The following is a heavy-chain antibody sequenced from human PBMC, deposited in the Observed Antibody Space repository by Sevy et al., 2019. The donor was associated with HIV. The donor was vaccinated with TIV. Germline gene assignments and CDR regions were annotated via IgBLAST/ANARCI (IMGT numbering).Heavy chain of an antibody. V-gene: IGHV1-24*01. Sequence: ASVKVSCKVSGYTLTELSMHWVGQAPGKGLEWMGSFDPEDGETIYQQKFQGRVTLTEDTSTDTAYMELSSLRSEDTAVYYCATTKDYYDSSGYPFDYWGQGTLVTVSS. CDR1: GYTLTELS. D-gene: IGHD3-22*01. CDR3: ATTKDYYDSSGYPFDY. CDR2: FDPEDGET. J-gene: IGHJ4*02.